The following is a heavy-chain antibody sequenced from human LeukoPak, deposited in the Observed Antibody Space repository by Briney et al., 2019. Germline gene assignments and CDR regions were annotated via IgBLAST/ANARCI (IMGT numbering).Heavy chain of an antibody. D-gene: IGHD1-26*01. J-gene: IGHJ3*02. CDR3: ARYSATYYVAFDI. Sequence: GGSLRLSCAVSGFTFSSYEMNWVRQAPGKGLEWISYISSSGSTIYYADSVKGRFTISRDSAKNSLYLQMSSLRAEDTALYYCARYSATYYVAFDIWGQGTVVTVSS. V-gene: IGHV3-48*03. CDR1: GFTFSSYE. CDR2: ISSSGSTI.